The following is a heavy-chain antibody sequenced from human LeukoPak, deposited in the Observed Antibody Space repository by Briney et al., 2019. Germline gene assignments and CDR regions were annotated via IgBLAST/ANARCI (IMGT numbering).Heavy chain of an antibody. CDR1: GGTFSSYA. D-gene: IGHD6-13*01. Sequence: SVKVSCKASGGTFSSYAISWVRQAPGQGLEWMGGIIPIFGTANYAQKFQGRVTITADESTSTAYMELSSLRSEDTAVYYCARSAAADYYYYGMDVWGKGTTVTVSS. CDR2: IIPIFGTA. J-gene: IGHJ6*04. V-gene: IGHV1-69*13. CDR3: ARSAAADYYYYGMDV.